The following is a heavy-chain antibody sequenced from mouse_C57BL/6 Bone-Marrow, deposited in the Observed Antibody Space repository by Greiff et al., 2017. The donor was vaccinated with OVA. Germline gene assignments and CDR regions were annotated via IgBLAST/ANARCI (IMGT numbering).Heavy chain of an antibody. CDR2: IRSKSSNYAT. V-gene: IGHV10-3*01. J-gene: IGHJ1*03. D-gene: IGHD1-1*01. Sequence: EVKLMESGGGLVQPKGSLKLSCAASGFTFNTYAMHWVRQAPGKGLEWVARIRSKSSNYATYYADSVKDRFTISRDDSQSMLYLQMNNLKTEDTARYYCVRDGITTVVGNWYFDVWGTGTTVTVSS. CDR3: VRDGITTVVGNWYFDV. CDR1: GFTFNTYA.